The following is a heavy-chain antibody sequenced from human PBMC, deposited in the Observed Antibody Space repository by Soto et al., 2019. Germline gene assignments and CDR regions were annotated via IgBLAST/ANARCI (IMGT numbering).Heavy chain of an antibody. J-gene: IGHJ4*02. V-gene: IGHV4-4*02. D-gene: IGHD6-13*01. CDR2: IYHRWRT. CDR3: ARDAITAAGKDY. Sequence: QVQLQESGPGLVKPSGTLSLTCAVSGGSISSSTWWSWVRQPPGKGLEWIGEIYHRWRTNYNPSLKSRVTISLDKSKNQFSLKLSSVTAADTAVYYCARDAITAAGKDYWGQGTLVTVSS. CDR1: GGSISSSTW.